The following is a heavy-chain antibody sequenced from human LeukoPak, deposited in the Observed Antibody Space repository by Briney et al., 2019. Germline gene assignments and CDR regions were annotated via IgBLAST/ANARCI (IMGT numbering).Heavy chain of an antibody. CDR2: IWYDGSNK. J-gene: IGHJ4*02. CDR3: ARDLGYGVRFDY. V-gene: IGHV3-33*01. Sequence: PGGSLRLSCAASGFTSSSYGMHWVREGPGKGLEWVAVIWYDGSNKYYADSVKGRFTISRDNSKNTLYLQMNSLRAEDTAVYYCARDLGYGVRFDYWGQGTLVTVSS. CDR1: GFTSSSYG. D-gene: IGHD5-12*01.